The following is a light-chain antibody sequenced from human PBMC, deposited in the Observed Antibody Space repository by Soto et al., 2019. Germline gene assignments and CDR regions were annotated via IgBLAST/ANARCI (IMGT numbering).Light chain of an antibody. CDR2: AAS. J-gene: IGKJ1*01. Sequence: DIQMTQSPSSLSASVGDRVTITCRASQSISSYLNWYQQKPGKAPKLLIYAASSLQSGVPSRFSGSGSGTDFTLTISSRQLEDFATYYCQQSYSTPGTFGQGTKVEIK. V-gene: IGKV1-39*01. CDR3: QQSYSTPGT. CDR1: QSISSY.